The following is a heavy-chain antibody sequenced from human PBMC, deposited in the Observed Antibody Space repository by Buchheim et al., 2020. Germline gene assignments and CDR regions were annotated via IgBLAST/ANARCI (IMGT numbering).Heavy chain of an antibody. CDR3: ARETWQLPSYYYYYYMDV. J-gene: IGHJ6*03. CDR1: GFTFSSYS. Sequence: EVQLVESGGGLVQPGGSLRLSCAASGFTFSSYSMNWVRQAPGKWLEWVSYISSSSSTIYYADSVKGRFTISRDNAKNSLYLQMNSLRAEDRAVYYCARETWQLPSYYYYYYMDVWGKGTT. V-gene: IGHV3-48*01. D-gene: IGHD2-15*01. CDR2: ISSSSSTI.